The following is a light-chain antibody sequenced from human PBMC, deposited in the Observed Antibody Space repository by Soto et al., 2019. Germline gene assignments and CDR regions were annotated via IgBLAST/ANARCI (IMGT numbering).Light chain of an antibody. CDR3: QSYGSSPSANFV. J-gene: IGLJ1*01. Sequence: QSLLTQPPSVSGAPGRRVTISCTGSSSNIGAGYDVHWYQQLPGKAPKLLIYGNDNRPSGVPERFSGSKSGTSASLAITGLRADDEADYYCQSYGSSPSANFVFGTGTKVTVL. V-gene: IGLV1-40*01. CDR1: SSNIGAGYD. CDR2: GND.